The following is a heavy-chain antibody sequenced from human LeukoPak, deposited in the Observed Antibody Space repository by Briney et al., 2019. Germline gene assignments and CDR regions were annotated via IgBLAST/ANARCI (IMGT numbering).Heavy chain of an antibody. CDR3: ARIPTNAVPSAHNGFDI. J-gene: IGHJ3*02. V-gene: IGHV4-39*01. D-gene: IGHD6-19*01. CDR2: IYYSGST. Sequence: SETLSLTCTVSGGSIGSTNYYWGWSRQPPGEGLGWVANIYYSGSTYYNPSLKSRVTISVDTSKNQFSLRLNSVTAADTSIYYCARIPTNAVPSAHNGFDIWGQGTMLTVSS. CDR1: GGSIGSTNYY.